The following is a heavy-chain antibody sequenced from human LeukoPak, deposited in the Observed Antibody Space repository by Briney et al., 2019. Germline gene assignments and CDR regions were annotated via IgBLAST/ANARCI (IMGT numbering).Heavy chain of an antibody. V-gene: IGHV4-59*08. CDR3: ARRGSSWDYFDY. J-gene: IGHJ4*02. D-gene: IGHD6-13*01. CDR1: GGPISSYY. CDR2: IYYSGST. Sequence: PSETLSLTCNVSGGPISSYYWSWIRQPPGKGLEWIGYIYYSGSTNYNPSLKSRVTISVDTSKNQFSLKLSSVTAADTAVYFCARRGSSWDYFDYWGQGTLVTVSS.